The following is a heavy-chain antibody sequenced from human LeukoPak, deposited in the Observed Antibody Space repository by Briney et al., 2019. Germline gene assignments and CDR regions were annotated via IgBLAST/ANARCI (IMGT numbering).Heavy chain of an antibody. V-gene: IGHV4-30-4*01. CDR2: IYYSGST. J-gene: IGHJ5*02. CDR1: GGSISSGDYY. D-gene: IGHD2-8*02. CDR3: ARRVIMSATGVPDTWLDP. Sequence: SQTLSLTCTVSGGSISSGDYYWSWIRQPPGKGLEWIGYIYYSGSTYYNPSLKSRVTISVDTSENQFSLNLSSVTAADTAVYYCARRVIMSATGVPDTWLDPWGQGILVTVSS.